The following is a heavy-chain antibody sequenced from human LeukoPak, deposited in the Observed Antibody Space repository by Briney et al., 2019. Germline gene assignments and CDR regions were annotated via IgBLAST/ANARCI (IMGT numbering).Heavy chain of an antibody. D-gene: IGHD6-19*01. J-gene: IGHJ3*02. V-gene: IGHV1-46*01. CDR1: GYTFTSYY. CDR3: AMGSGWYDDAFDI. Sequence: ASVKVSCKASGYTFTSYYMHWVRQAPGQGLEWMGIINPSGGSTSYAQKFQGRVTITADKSTSTAYMELSSLRSEDTAVYYCAMGSGWYDDAFDIWGQGTMVTVSS. CDR2: INPSGGST.